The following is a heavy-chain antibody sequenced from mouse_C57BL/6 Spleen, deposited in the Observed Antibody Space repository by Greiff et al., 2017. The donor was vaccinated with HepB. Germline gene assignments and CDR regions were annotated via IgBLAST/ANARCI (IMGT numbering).Heavy chain of an antibody. CDR1: GFTFSDYG. Sequence: EVQRVESGGGLVKPGGSLKLSCAASGFTFSDYGMHWVRQAPEKGLEWVAYISSGSSTIYYADTVKGRLTISRDNAKNTLFLQMTSLRSEDTAMYYCARELPYYNAMDYWGQGTSVTVSS. J-gene: IGHJ4*01. CDR3: ARELPYYNAMDY. CDR2: ISSGSSTI. D-gene: IGHD2-12*01. V-gene: IGHV5-17*01.